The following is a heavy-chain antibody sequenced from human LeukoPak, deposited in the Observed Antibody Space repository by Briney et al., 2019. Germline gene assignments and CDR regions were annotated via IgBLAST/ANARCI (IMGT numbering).Heavy chain of an antibody. CDR1: GGTFSSYA. V-gene: IGHV1-69*05. D-gene: IGHD3-22*01. CDR3: ARAEYYYDSSGYYCFDY. Sequence: SVKVSCKASGGTFSSYAISWVRQAPGQGLEWMGGIIPIFGTANYAQKFQGRVTITTDESTSTAYMELSSLRSEDTAVYYCARAEYYYDSSGYYCFDYWGQGTLVTVSS. J-gene: IGHJ4*02. CDR2: IIPIFGTA.